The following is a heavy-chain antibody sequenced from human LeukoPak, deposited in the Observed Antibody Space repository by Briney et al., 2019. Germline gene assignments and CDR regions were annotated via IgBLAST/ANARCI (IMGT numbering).Heavy chain of an antibody. CDR1: GGSISSSNW. CDR2: IYYSGST. Sequence: PSETLSLTCAVSGGSISSSNWWSWVRQPPGKGLEWIGSIYYSGSTYSNPSLKSRVTISVDTSKNHFSLKLSSVTAADTAVYYCATNRRDNYDTSGYYYLFAYWGQGTLVTVSS. J-gene: IGHJ4*02. V-gene: IGHV4-39*02. D-gene: IGHD3-22*01. CDR3: ATNRRDNYDTSGYYYLFAY.